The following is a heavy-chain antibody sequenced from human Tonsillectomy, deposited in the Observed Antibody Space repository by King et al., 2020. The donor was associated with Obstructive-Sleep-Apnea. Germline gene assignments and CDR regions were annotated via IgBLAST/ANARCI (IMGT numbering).Heavy chain of an antibody. Sequence: VQLVESGAEVKKPGASVTVSCKASGYTFIDYYIHCVRQAPGQGLEWIGWLNPNTGVTNYAHGFQGRVTMTRATSRCTAYLELNSLRSDDTAVFYCARGNPTMFRGLTPFDVWGQGTLVTVSS. D-gene: IGHD3-10*01. V-gene: IGHV1-2*07. CDR2: LNPNTGVT. CDR3: ARGNPTMFRGLTPFDV. CDR1: GYTFIDYY. J-gene: IGHJ4*02.